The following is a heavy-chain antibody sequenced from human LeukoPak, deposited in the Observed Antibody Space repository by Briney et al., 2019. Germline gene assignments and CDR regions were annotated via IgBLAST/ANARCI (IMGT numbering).Heavy chain of an antibody. CDR2: IYYSGST. Sequence: SQTLSLTCSVSGGXISSGDYYWSWIRQPPGKGLEWIGYIYYSGSTYYNPSLKSRVTISVDASKNQFSLKLSSVTAADTAVYYCARATVAAAGPSHYYYYYGMDVWGQGTTVTVSS. V-gene: IGHV4-30-4*01. CDR3: ARATVAAAGPSHYYYYYGMDV. CDR1: GGXISSGDYY. D-gene: IGHD6-13*01. J-gene: IGHJ6*02.